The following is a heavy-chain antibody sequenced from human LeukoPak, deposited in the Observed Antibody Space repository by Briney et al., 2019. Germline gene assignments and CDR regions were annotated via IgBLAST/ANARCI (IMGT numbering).Heavy chain of an antibody. J-gene: IGHJ6*04. CDR1: GFTFSNYG. V-gene: IGHV3-23*01. CDR3: AKDQSVGV. Sequence: GGSLSLSCAASGFTFSNYGMHWVRQAPGKGLEWVSDISGTGGSTYYADSVKGRFTISRDNSKNTLYLQMNSMRAEDTAVYYCAKDQSVGVWGKGTTVTVSS. CDR2: ISGTGGST.